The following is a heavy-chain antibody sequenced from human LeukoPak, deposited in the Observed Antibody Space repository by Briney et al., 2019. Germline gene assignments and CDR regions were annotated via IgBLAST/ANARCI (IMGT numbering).Heavy chain of an antibody. CDR1: RYTFTGYY. CDR2: INPNSGDT. V-gene: IGHV1-2*02. J-gene: IGHJ4*02. CDR3: ARDPYDSSAYYYSYFDY. D-gene: IGHD3-22*01. Sequence: ASVKVSCKASRYTFTGYYMHWVRQAPGQGLEWMGWINPNSGDTNSAQKFQGRVTMTRDTSISTAYMDLSRLRSDDTAVYYCARDPYDSSAYYYSYFDYWGQGTLVTVSS.